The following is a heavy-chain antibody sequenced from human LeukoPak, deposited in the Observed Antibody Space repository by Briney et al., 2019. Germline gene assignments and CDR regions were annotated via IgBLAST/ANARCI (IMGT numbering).Heavy chain of an antibody. CDR1: EYTFTDYL. CDR3: ARMGTTGTPNYFFGMDV. CDR2: INPNNGDT. D-gene: IGHD1-1*01. J-gene: IGHJ6*02. Sequence: GASVKVSCKASEYTFTDYLMHWVRQAPGQGLEWLGWINPNNGDTTYAQKFQGRVTMTRDTSISTAYMELSRLRSDDTAVYYCARMGTTGTPNYFFGMDVWGQGTTVTVSS. V-gene: IGHV1-2*02.